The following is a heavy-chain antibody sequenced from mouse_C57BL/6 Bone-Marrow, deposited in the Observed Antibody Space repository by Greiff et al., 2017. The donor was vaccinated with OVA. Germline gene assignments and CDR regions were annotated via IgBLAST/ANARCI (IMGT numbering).Heavy chain of an antibody. V-gene: IGHV2-9*01. CDR2: IWGGGST. CDR1: GFSLTSYG. D-gene: IGHD2-13*01. J-gene: IGHJ2*01. CDR3: AKKGV. Sequence: QVQLQQSGPGLVAPSQSLSITCTVSGFSLTSYGVDWVRQPPGQGLEWLGVIWGGGSTNYNSALMSRLSISKDNSKSQVFLKMNSLLTDDTAMYYCAKKGVRGQGTTLTVSS.